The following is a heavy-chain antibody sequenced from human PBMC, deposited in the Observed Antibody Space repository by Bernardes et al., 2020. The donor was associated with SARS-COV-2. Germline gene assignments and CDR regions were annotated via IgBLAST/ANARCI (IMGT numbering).Heavy chain of an antibody. CDR3: ARGEAVVAVTKDFLTS. J-gene: IGHJ5*02. CDR2: INPNSGAT. Sequence: ASVKVSCKASGYSFTDYYMYWVRQAPGQGLEWMGWINPNSGATQYAPKYEDWVTITRDTSISTTYLELSRLKSDDTAVYYCARGEAVVAVTKDFLTSWGQGTLVTVSS. CDR1: GYSFTDYY. D-gene: IGHD2-15*01. V-gene: IGHV1-2*04.